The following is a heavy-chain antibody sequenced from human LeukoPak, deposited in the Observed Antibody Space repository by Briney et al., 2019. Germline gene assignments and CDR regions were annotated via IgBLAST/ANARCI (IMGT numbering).Heavy chain of an antibody. Sequence: GESLKISCKGSGYSFTSYWIGWVRQMPGKGLEWMGIIYPGDSDTRYSPSFQGQVTISADKSISTAYLQWSSLKASDTAMYYRARRVGYSSGWQGFYFDYWGQGTLVTVSS. V-gene: IGHV5-51*01. CDR3: ARRVGYSSGWQGFYFDY. CDR2: IYPGDSDT. CDR1: GYSFTSYW. J-gene: IGHJ4*02. D-gene: IGHD6-19*01.